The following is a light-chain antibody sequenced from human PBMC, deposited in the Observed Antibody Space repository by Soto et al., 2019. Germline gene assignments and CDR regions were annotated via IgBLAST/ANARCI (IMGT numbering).Light chain of an antibody. CDR3: QPYGSSLGVT. Sequence: EIVLTQAPGTLSLSPGERATLSCRASQSVSNNYLAWYQPKPGQAPRLLIYGASSRATGIPDRFSGSGSGTDFTLTISRLEPEDFAVYYCQPYGSSLGVTFGGGTKGDI. CDR1: QSVSNNY. CDR2: GAS. J-gene: IGKJ4*01. V-gene: IGKV3-20*01.